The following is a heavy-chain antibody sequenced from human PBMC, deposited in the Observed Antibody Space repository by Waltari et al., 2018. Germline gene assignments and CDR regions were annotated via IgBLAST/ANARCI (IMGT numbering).Heavy chain of an antibody. J-gene: IGHJ4*02. D-gene: IGHD1-1*01. CDR3: ARGELGTTGN. Sequence: QVQLVQSGAEVKKPGSSVKVSCKASGGTFSSYAISWVRQAPGQGLEWMGRINPNSGGTNYAQKFQGRVTMTRDTSISTAYMELSRLRSDDTAVYYCARGELGTTGNWGQGTLVTVSS. V-gene: IGHV1-2*06. CDR1: GGTFSSYA. CDR2: INPNSGGT.